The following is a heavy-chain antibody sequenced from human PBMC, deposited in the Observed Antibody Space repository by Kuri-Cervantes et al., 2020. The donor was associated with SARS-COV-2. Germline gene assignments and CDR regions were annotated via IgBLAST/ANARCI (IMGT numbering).Heavy chain of an antibody. CDR3: ARWSIVGATRGLLRYYGMDV. D-gene: IGHD1-26*01. V-gene: IGHV3-30-3*01. J-gene: IGHJ6*02. Sequence: GESLKISCAASGFKFSRTDMHWVRQAPGKGLEWVAVISYDGSNKYFAESVKGRFTISRDNSKNTLYLQMSSLRAEDTAMYYCARWSIVGATRGLLRYYGMDVWGQGTTVTVSS. CDR2: ISYDGSNK. CDR1: GFKFSRTD.